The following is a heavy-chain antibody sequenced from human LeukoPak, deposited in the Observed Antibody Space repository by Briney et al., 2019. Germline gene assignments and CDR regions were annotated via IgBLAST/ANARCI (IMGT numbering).Heavy chain of an antibody. CDR1: GFTFSSYG. CDR2: ISYDGSNK. CDR3: AKRDPWELRY. Sequence: GGSLRLSCAASGFTFSSYGMHWVRQAPGKGLEWVAVISYDGSNKYYADSVKGRFTISRDNSKNTLYLQMNSLRAEDTAVYYCAKRDPWELRYWGQGTLVTVSS. V-gene: IGHV3-30*18. D-gene: IGHD1-26*01. J-gene: IGHJ4*02.